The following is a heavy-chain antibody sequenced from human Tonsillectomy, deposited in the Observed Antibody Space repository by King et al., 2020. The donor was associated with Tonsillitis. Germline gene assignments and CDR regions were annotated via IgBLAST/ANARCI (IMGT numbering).Heavy chain of an antibody. Sequence: QLVQSGAEVKKPGASVKVSCEASGYTFTDYYMHWVRQAPGQGLEWIGWINPKCGDTRYAQNFQGRVTMTRDTSISTAYMEVTSLRSDDTAVYYCALLEFWGQGTLVTVSS. V-gene: IGHV1-2*02. D-gene: IGHD3-10*01. CDR1: GYTFTDYY. J-gene: IGHJ4*02. CDR3: ALLEF. CDR2: INPKCGDT.